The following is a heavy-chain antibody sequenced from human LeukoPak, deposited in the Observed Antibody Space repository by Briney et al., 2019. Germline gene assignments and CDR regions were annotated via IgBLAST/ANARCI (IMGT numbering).Heavy chain of an antibody. V-gene: IGHV1-46*01. D-gene: IGHD5-12*01. J-gene: IGHJ6*03. CDR3: ARDWFGHVSAGYSGYVPVGSDYMDV. CDR2: INPSGGST. Sequence: ASVKVSCKASGYTFTSYYMHWVRQAPGQGLEWMGIINPSGGSTSYAQKFQGRVTITADKSTSTAYMELRSLRSEDTAVYYCARDWFGHVSAGYSGYVPVGSDYMDVWGKGTTVTVSS. CDR1: GYTFTSYY.